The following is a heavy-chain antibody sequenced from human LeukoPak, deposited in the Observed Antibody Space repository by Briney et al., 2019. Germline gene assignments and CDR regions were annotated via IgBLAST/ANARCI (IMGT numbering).Heavy chain of an antibody. Sequence: ASVKVSCKASGYIFTSYGISWVRQAPGQGLEWMGWISAYNGNTNYAQKLQGRVTMTTDTSTSTAYMELRSLRSDDTAVYYCARDIVVVPAAMSAVDYWGQGTRVTVSS. CDR2: ISAYNGNT. D-gene: IGHD2-2*01. V-gene: IGHV1-18*01. CDR1: GYIFTSYG. J-gene: IGHJ4*02. CDR3: ARDIVVVPAAMSAVDY.